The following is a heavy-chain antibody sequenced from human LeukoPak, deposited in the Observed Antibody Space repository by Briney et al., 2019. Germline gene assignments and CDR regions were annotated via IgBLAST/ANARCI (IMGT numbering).Heavy chain of an antibody. CDR3: ARSTVLWFGESNADYYYGMDV. Sequence: ASVKVSCKASGYTFTGYYMHWVRQAPGQGLEWMGWINPNSGGTNYAQKFQDRVTMTRDTSISTAYMELSGLRFDDTAVYYCARSTVLWFGESNADYYYGMDVWGQGTTVTVSS. V-gene: IGHV1-2*02. J-gene: IGHJ6*02. CDR1: GYTFTGYY. CDR2: INPNSGGT. D-gene: IGHD3-10*01.